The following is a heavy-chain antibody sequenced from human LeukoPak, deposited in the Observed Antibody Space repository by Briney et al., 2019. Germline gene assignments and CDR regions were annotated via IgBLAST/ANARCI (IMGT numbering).Heavy chain of an antibody. CDR2: ISWNSANI. CDR1: GFSIDDYA. D-gene: IGHD4-17*01. CDR3: AKDNGPKSALDL. V-gene: IGHV3-9*01. J-gene: IGHJ3*01. Sequence: GRSLRLSCAASGFSIDDYAIHWGRQPPGKGLEWVSGISWNSANIGYADSIKGRFTISRDNAKNSVDLQIDSLRAEDTALYYCAKDNGPKSALDLWGQGTVVSVSS.